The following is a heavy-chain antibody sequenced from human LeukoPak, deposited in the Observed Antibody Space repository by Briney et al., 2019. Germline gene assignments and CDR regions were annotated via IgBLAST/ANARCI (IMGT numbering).Heavy chain of an antibody. J-gene: IGHJ6*02. CDR1: GYTFTSYY. CDR3: ARWYCTNGVCGNYYGMDV. D-gene: IGHD2-8*01. Sequence: ASVKVSCKASGYTFTSYYMHWVRQAPGQGLEWMGIINPRGGSTSYAQKFQGRVTMTRDTSTSTVYMELSSLRSEDTAVYYCARWYCTNGVCGNYYGMDVWGQGTTVTVSS. V-gene: IGHV1-46*01. CDR2: INPRGGST.